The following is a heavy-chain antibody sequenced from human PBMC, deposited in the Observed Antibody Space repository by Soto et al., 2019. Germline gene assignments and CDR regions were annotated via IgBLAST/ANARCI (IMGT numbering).Heavy chain of an antibody. CDR1: GFSLSTSGVG. V-gene: IGHV2-5*02. Sequence: GPTLVNPTQTLTLTCTFSGFSLSTSGVGVGWIRQPPGKALEWLALIYWDDDKRYSPSLKSRLTITKDTSKNQVVLTMTNMDPVDTATYYCAHRRGNWNYEGEVFDPWGQGTLVTVSS. CDR3: AHRRGNWNYEGEVFDP. J-gene: IGHJ5*02. CDR2: IYWDDDK. D-gene: IGHD1-7*01.